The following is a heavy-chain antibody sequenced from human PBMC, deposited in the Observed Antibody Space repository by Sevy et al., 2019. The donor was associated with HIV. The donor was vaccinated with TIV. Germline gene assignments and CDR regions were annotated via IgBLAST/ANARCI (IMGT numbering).Heavy chain of an antibody. CDR2: ISYDGSNK. J-gene: IGHJ5*02. Sequence: GGSLRLSCAATGFTFSSYAMHWVRQAPGKGLEWVAVISYDGSNKYYPDSVKGRFTISRDNSKNTQYLQMNSLRPEDTAVYYCARGSIRYYDILTGGFDPWGQGTLVTVSS. CDR3: ARGSIRYYDILTGGFDP. D-gene: IGHD3-9*01. CDR1: GFTFSSYA. V-gene: IGHV3-30-3*01.